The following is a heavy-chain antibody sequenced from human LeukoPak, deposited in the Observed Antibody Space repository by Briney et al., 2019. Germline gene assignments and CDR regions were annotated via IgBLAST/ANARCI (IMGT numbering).Heavy chain of an antibody. Sequence: EASVKVSCKASGYTFTSYDINWVRQATGQGLEWMGWMNPNSGNTGYAQKFQGRVTMTRNTSISTAYMELSSLRSEDTAVYYCARDNWDYYDSSGYFERLFDPWGQGTLVTVSS. D-gene: IGHD3-22*01. V-gene: IGHV1-8*01. CDR1: GYTFTSYD. CDR2: MNPNSGNT. J-gene: IGHJ5*02. CDR3: ARDNWDYYDSSGYFERLFDP.